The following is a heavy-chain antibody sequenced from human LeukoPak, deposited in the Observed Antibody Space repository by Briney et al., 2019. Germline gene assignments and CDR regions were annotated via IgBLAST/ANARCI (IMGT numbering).Heavy chain of an antibody. V-gene: IGHV1-69*13. Sequence: SVKVSCKASGGTFSSYAISWVRQAPGQGLEWMGGIIPIFGTANYAQKFQGRVTITADESTSTAYMELSSLRSEDTAVYYCAREVESSSWYYYYYYMDVWGKGTTVTVSS. CDR2: IIPIFGTA. D-gene: IGHD6-13*01. J-gene: IGHJ6*03. CDR3: AREVESSSWYYYYYYMDV. CDR1: GGTFSSYA.